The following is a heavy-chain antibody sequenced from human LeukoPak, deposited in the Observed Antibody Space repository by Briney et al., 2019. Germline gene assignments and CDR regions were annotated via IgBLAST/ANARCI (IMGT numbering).Heavy chain of an antibody. CDR3: ARATYDYVWGSYRESLDY. Sequence: SVKVSCKASGGTFSSYAISWVRQAPGQGLEWMGGIIPIFGTANYAQKFQGRVTITADKSTSTAYMELSSLRSEDTAVYYCARATYDYVWGSYRESLDYWGQGTLVTVSS. CDR1: GGTFSSYA. J-gene: IGHJ4*02. CDR2: IIPIFGTA. D-gene: IGHD3-16*02. V-gene: IGHV1-69*06.